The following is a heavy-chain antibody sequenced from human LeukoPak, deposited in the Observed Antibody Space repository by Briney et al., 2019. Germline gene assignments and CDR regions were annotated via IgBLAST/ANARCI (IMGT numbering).Heavy chain of an antibody. J-gene: IGHJ3*02. D-gene: IGHD1-14*01. V-gene: IGHV4-59*08. Sequence: SETLSLTCTVSGGSISSYYWSWIRQPPGKGLEWIGYIYYSGSSNYNPSLKSRVTISVDTSKNQFSLKLSSVTAADTAVYYCARRLTPDAFDIWGQGTMVTVS. CDR2: IYYSGSS. CDR1: GGSISSYY. CDR3: ARRLTPDAFDI.